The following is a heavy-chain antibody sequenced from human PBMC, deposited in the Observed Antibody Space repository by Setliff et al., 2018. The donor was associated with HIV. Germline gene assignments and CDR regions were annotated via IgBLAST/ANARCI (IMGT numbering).Heavy chain of an antibody. J-gene: IGHJ4*02. V-gene: IGHV1-2*02. CDR1: GYTFTSYT. CDR3: ARDLRNSNTLFGVLNFVFDL. CDR2: INPQTGGT. Sequence: ASVKVSCKASGYTFTSYTINWVRQAPGHRPEWVGWINPQTGGTNFAQKFQGRITMTSDTSVNTVFIELSRLKSDDTALYYCARDLRNSNTLFGVLNFVFDLWGQGTLVTVSS. D-gene: IGHD3-3*01.